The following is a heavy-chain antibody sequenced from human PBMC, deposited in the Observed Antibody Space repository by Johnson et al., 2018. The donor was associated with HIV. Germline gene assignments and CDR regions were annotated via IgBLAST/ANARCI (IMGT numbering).Heavy chain of an antibody. D-gene: IGHD3-16*01. Sequence: VQLVESGGGVVQPGGSLRLSCAASGFTFRSYGMHWVRQAPGKGLEWVAVIWYDGSNKYYADSVKGRFTISRDNSKKTLYLQMNSLRAEDTAVYYCAREWGEGAFDIWGQGTMVTVSS. J-gene: IGHJ3*02. CDR3: AREWGEGAFDI. CDR1: GFTFRSYG. CDR2: IWYDGSNK. V-gene: IGHV3-33*08.